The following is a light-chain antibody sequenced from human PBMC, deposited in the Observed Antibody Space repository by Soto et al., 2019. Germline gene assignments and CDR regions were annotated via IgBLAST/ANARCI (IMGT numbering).Light chain of an antibody. CDR3: QHHYSGTIT. V-gene: IGKV3-15*01. Sequence: IVLTQSPATLSVSPGERATLSCRACQSVGSNLSWFQQKPGQAPRLXXDGXSTRATGSPARLSGSGSGTEFTLPISSLQSEDGAAYYFQHHYSGTITFGQGTRLDIK. J-gene: IGKJ5*01. CDR1: QSVGSN. CDR2: GXS.